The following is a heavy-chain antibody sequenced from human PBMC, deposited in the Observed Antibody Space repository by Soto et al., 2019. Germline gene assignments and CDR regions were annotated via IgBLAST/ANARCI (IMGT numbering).Heavy chain of an antibody. Sequence: SETLSLTCTVSGVSISGSRYYWGWIRQPPGRGLEWIGNIYYSGSTYYTPALKSRVTLSVDTSKNQFSLNLNSVTAADPAVYYCARGGIPPSGYGIAYAMDVWGQGTTVTVSS. CDR1: GVSISGSRYY. J-gene: IGHJ6*02. V-gene: IGHV4-39*01. CDR2: IYYSGST. CDR3: ARGGIPPSGYGIAYAMDV. D-gene: IGHD1-26*01.